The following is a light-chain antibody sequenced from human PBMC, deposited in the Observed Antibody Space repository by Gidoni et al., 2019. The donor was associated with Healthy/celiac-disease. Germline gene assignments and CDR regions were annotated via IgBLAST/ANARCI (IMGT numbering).Light chain of an antibody. CDR2: AAS. CDR1: QSISSY. CDR3: QQSYSSPPDT. V-gene: IGKV1-39*01. J-gene: IGKJ2*01. Sequence: DIQMTQSPSSLSASVGDRVTITCRASQSISSYLTWYQQTPGKAPKLLIYAASSLQSGVPSRFSGSGSGTDFTLTISSLQPEDFATYYCQQSYSSPPDTFGQGTKLEIK.